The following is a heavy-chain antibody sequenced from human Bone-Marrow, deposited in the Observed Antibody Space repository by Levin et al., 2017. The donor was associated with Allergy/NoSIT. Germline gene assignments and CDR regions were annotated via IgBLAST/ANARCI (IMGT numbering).Heavy chain of an antibody. CDR1: GFTFRNTY. Sequence: LSLPCAASGFTFRNTYMSWVRQAPGKGLEWVSLIYSSGTTNYADSVKGRFTISRDKSKNTLYLQMNSLRVEDTAVYYCARDASAIAVAGRNIWGQGTMVTVSS. CDR3: ARDASAIAVAGRNI. D-gene: IGHD6-19*01. J-gene: IGHJ3*02. CDR2: IYSSGTT. V-gene: IGHV3-53*01.